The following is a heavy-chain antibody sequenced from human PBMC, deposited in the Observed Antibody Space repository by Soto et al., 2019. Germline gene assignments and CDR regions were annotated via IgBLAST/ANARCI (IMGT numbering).Heavy chain of an antibody. CDR3: ARGQAWIQLWSAFDY. D-gene: IGHD5-18*01. CDR1: GGTFSSYA. CDR2: IIPIFGTA. Sequence: SVKVSCKASGGTFSSYAISWVRQAPGQGLEWMGGIIPIFGTANYAQKFQGRVTITADESTSTAYMELSSLRSEDTAVYYCARGQAWIQLWSAFDYWGQGTLVTVSS. V-gene: IGHV1-69*13. J-gene: IGHJ4*02.